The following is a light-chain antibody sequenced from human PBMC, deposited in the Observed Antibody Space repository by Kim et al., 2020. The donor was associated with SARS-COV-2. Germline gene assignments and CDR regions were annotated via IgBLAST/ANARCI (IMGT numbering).Light chain of an antibody. V-gene: IGKV1-39*01. CDR1: QSISSY. Sequence: DIQMTQSPSSLSASVGDRVTITCRASQSISSYLNWYQQKPGKAPKLLLYAASSLQSGVPSRFSGSGSGTDFTLTISSLQPEDFAPYYCQQSYSTPYTFGQGTKLEI. J-gene: IGKJ2*01. CDR3: QQSYSTPYT. CDR2: AAS.